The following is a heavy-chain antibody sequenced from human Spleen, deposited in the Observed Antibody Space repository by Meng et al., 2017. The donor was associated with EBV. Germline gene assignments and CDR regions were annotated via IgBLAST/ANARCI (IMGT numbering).Heavy chain of an antibody. CDR3: ARGMAAAASLYW. Sequence: MTSDHRSLTCAVDGGSCTDYFWSCIRHAPGKGRGWIEEDNHSASTNYKPSLKSRITISVDTSKNQFSLNLTAVTAADTAVYYCARGMAAAASLYWWGQGTLVTVSS. V-gene: IGHV4-34*01. CDR2: DNHSAST. D-gene: IGHD6-13*01. CDR1: GGSCTDYF. J-gene: IGHJ4*02.